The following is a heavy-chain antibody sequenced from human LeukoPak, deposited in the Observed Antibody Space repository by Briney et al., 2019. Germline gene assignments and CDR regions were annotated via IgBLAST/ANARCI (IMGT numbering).Heavy chain of an antibody. J-gene: IGHJ5*02. CDR1: GVAISRGGYA. D-gene: IGHD6-19*01. CDR2: IYHSGTT. CDR3: VRGRYSSGWFKDKNWFDP. Sequence: SETLSLTCAVSGVAISRGGYAWNWIRQPPGKGLEWIAYIYHSGTTYYNPSLKSRATISVDTSKNQFSLKLSSVTAADTAVYYCVRGRYSSGWFKDKNWFDPWGQGIPVTVSS. V-gene: IGHV4-30-4*07.